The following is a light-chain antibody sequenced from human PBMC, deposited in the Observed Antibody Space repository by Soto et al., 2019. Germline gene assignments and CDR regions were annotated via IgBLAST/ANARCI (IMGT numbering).Light chain of an antibody. CDR1: QGISTY. V-gene: IGKV1-9*01. Sequence: DIQLTQSPSFLSASVGDRVTITCRATQGISTYLAWYQQKPGKAPKLLIYAASTLQSGVPSRFSGSGSGTEFTLTIGSLQPEDFATYYCQQLKSYPLTFGGGTKVEIK. J-gene: IGKJ4*01. CDR3: QQLKSYPLT. CDR2: AAS.